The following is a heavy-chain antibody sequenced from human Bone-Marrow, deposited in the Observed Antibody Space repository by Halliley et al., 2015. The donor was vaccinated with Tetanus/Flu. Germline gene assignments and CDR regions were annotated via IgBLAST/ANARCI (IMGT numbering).Heavy chain of an antibody. D-gene: IGHD6-13*01. J-gene: IGHJ1*01. Sequence: KGVEWITSMSYDGSDTFYADSVKGRFTISRDTSKNIVYLQMNTLRVADTAVYYCARKPGIYSFQWGQGTLVTVSS. CDR3: ARKPGIYSFQ. V-gene: IGHV3-33*01. CDR2: MSYDGSDT.